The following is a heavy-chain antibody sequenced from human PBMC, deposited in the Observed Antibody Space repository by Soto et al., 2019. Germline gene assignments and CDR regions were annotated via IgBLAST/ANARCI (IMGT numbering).Heavy chain of an antibody. D-gene: IGHD2-15*01. J-gene: IGHJ6*02. CDR1: GFTFSNYA. CDR3: ARGDREDTAVVIGVRPGEYGVDV. CDR2: ISYNGGNR. V-gene: IGHV3-30*04. Sequence: QVQLVESGGGVVQPGRSLRLSCAASGFTFSNYAMHWVRQAPGKGLECVAVISYNGGNRFYRDYVKGRFTISRDNSKNTVHLQIDSLGYEEAAVYYCARGDREDTAVVIGVRPGEYGVDVWGQGTTVTVSS.